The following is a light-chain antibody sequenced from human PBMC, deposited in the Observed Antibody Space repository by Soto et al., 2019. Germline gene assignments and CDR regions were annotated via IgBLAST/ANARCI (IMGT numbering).Light chain of an antibody. V-gene: IGLV1-40*01. CDR2: GNS. Sequence: QSVLTQPPSVSGAPGQRVTISCTGSSSNIGAGYDLHWYQQLPGTAPKLLIYGNSNRPSGVPDRFAGSKSGPSASLAITGLQAEYEADDDCQSYDSSLSGYGFGTRTKVTVL. J-gene: IGLJ1*01. CDR3: QSYDSSLSGYG. CDR1: SSNIGAGYD.